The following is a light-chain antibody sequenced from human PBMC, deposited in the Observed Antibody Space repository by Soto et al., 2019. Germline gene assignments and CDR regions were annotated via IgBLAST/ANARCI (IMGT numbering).Light chain of an antibody. V-gene: IGKV3-20*01. CDR3: QQYGRSPTWT. J-gene: IGKJ1*01. CDR2: GAS. CDR1: QSVSSSY. Sequence: EIVLTQSPGTLSLSPGERATLSCRASQSVSSSYLAWYQQKPGQAPRLLIYGASSRATGIPDRFSGSGSGTAFTLTIRRVEPEDFAVYYCQQYGRSPTWTFGQGTKVEIK.